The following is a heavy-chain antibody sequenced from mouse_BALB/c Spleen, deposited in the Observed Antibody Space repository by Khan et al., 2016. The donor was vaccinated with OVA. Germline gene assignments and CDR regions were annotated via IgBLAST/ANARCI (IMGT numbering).Heavy chain of an antibody. J-gene: IGHJ3*01. CDR1: GFNIKDYY. D-gene: IGHD2-1*01. CDR3: VGVGYGNFWFAY. CDR2: IDPENGDT. V-gene: IGHV14-1*02. Sequence: VQLKQSGTELVRPGALVKLSCKASGFNIKDYYMNWVKQRPEQGLEWIGWIDPENGDTIYDPKFQGKASITADISSHTAYLQLSSLTSEDTAVNYGVGVGYGNFWFAYWGQGTLVTVSA.